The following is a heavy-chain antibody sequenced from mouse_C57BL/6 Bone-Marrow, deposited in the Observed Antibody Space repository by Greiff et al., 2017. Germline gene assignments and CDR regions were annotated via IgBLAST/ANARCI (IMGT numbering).Heavy chain of an antibody. J-gene: IGHJ1*03. Sequence: VQLKESGGGLVKPGGSLKLSCAASGFTFSDYGMHWVRQAPEKGLEWVAYISSGSSTIYYADTVKGRFTISRDNAKNTLFLQMTSLRSEDTAMYYCARMITNRYFDVWGTGTTVTVSS. V-gene: IGHV5-17*01. D-gene: IGHD2-4*01. CDR3: ARMITNRYFDV. CDR2: ISSGSSTI. CDR1: GFTFSDYG.